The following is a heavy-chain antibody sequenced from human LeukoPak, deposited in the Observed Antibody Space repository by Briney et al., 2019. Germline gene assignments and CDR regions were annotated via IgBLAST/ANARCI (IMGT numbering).Heavy chain of an antibody. J-gene: IGHJ6*03. CDR1: GFTFSTYW. V-gene: IGHV3-7*01. CDR3: AKDKQWLPNHDSYYMDV. Sequence: GGSPRLSCAASGFTFSTYWMSWVRQAPGKGLEWVANIKQDGSKIYYVDSVKGRFTISRDNAKNSLYLQMNNLRAEDTAVYYCAKDKQWLPNHDSYYMDVWGKGTTVTVSS. D-gene: IGHD6-19*01. CDR2: IKQDGSKI.